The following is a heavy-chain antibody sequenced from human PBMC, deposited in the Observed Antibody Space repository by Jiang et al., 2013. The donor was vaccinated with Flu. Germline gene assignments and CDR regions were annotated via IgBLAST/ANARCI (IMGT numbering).Heavy chain of an antibody. CDR3: ASGRNSDTSAYRSLDY. Sequence: LVQPGGSLRLSCAASGFTFSNYWMSWVRQAPGKGLEWVSNIKQDGSEKSYVDSVKGRFTISRDNAQNSLYLQMNSLRAEDTAIYYCASGRNSDTSAYRSLDYWGQGTLVTVSS. CDR2: IKQDGSEK. D-gene: IGHD3-22*01. J-gene: IGHJ4*02. V-gene: IGHV3-7*03. CDR1: GFTFSNYW.